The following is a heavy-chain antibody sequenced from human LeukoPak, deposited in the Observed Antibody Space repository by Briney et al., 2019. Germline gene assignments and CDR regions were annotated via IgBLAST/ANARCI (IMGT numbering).Heavy chain of an antibody. Sequence: GGTLRLSCAASGFTFSSYGMSWVRQAPGKGLEWVSAISGSGGSTYYADSVKGRFTISRGNSKNTLYLQMNSLRAEDTAVYYCAELGITMIGGVWGKGTTVTISS. CDR2: ISGSGGST. V-gene: IGHV3-23*01. CDR1: GFTFSSYG. D-gene: IGHD3-10*02. CDR3: AELGITMIGGV. J-gene: IGHJ6*04.